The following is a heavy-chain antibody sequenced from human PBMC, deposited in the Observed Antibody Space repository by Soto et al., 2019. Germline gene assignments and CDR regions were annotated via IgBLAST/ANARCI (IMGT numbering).Heavy chain of an antibody. CDR2: MNPNSGNT. Sequence: QVQLVQSGAEVKKPGASVKVSCKASGYTFTSYDINWVRQATGQGLEWMGWMNPNSGNTGYAQKFQGRVTMTRNTSMSTAYMELSSLRSEDTAVYYCERRGYSSSWYYYYYYGMDVWGQGTTVTVSS. J-gene: IGHJ6*02. D-gene: IGHD6-13*01. V-gene: IGHV1-8*01. CDR1: GYTFTSYD. CDR3: ERRGYSSSWYYYYYYGMDV.